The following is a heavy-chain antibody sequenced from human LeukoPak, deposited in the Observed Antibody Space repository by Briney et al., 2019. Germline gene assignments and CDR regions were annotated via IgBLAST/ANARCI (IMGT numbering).Heavy chain of an antibody. CDR1: GYSISSGYY. CDR3: ARAIWRLGVTVVWENAFDI. CDR2: IYHSGST. V-gene: IGHV4-38-2*02. J-gene: IGHJ3*02. D-gene: IGHD2-21*01. Sequence: SETLSLTCTVSGYSISSGYYWGWIRQPPGKGLEWIGSIYHSGSTYYNPSLKSRVTISVDTSKNQFSLKLSSVTAADTAVYYCARAIWRLGVTVVWENAFDIWGQGTMVTVSS.